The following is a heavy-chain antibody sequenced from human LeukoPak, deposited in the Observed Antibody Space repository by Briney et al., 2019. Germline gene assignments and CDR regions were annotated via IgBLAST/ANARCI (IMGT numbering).Heavy chain of an antibody. J-gene: IGHJ4*02. Sequence: PGGSLRLFCAACGLSFSSFAMSWVRQGPARGLEWVSSIRGNGEKFYADSVKGRFTLSSDSSRNTVYFQLNNLRVEDTAIYYCAKARWVSSTDAVRWGQGTLVTVSS. CDR3: AKARWVSSTDAVR. CDR1: GLSFSSFA. CDR2: IRGNGEK. V-gene: IGHV3-23*01. D-gene: IGHD5-24*01.